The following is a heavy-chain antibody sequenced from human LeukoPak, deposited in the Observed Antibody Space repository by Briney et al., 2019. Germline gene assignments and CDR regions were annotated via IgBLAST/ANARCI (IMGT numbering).Heavy chain of an antibody. J-gene: IGHJ5*02. Sequence: SETLSLTCTVSGGSISRSSYCWGWIRQPPGKGLEWIGSIYYSGSTYYDPSLKSRVTISVDTSKNQFSLKLTSVTAADMAVYYCARRGYYYDSSRFDPWGQGTLVTVSS. CDR3: ARRGYYYDSSRFDP. CDR1: GGSISRSSYC. CDR2: IYYSGST. V-gene: IGHV4-39*07. D-gene: IGHD3-22*01.